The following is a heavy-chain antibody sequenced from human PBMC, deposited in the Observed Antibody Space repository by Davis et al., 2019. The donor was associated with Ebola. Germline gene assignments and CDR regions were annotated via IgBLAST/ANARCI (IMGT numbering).Heavy chain of an antibody. J-gene: IGHJ4*02. CDR3: TIGGITGGFDD. D-gene: IGHD3-10*01. CDR2: FDPEDGEA. CDR1: EYTLAELA. V-gene: IGHV1-24*01. Sequence: ASVKVSCKVSEYTLAELAIHWVRQAPGKGLEWMGSFDPEDGEAIYAQKFQDRVTMTEDTSTDTAYMELSRLRFEDTALYYCTIGGITGGFDDWGQGTLVTVSS.